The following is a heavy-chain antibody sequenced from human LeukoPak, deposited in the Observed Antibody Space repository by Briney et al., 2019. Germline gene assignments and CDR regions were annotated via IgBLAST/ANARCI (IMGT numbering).Heavy chain of an antibody. Sequence: GGSLRLSCAASGFTVSDNYMSWVRQAPGKGLEWVSVVYGGGSTYYADSVKGRFTISRDNSKNSLYLQMNSLRTEDTAVYYCAKANPLIVGARAGGPINFWGQGTMVTVSS. J-gene: IGHJ3*01. CDR1: GFTVSDNY. V-gene: IGHV3-53*05. CDR3: AKANPLIVGARAGGPINF. CDR2: VYGGGST. D-gene: IGHD1-26*01.